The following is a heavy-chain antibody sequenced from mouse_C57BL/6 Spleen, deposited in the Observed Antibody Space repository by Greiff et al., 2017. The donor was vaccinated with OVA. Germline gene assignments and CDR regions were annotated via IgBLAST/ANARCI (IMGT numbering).Heavy chain of an antibody. V-gene: IGHV14-3*01. D-gene: IGHD4-1*01. CDR3: ALTGPFAY. Sequence: EVKLQQSVAELVRPGASVKLSCTASGFNIKNTYMHWVKQRPEQGLEWIGRIATANGNTKYAPNIQGKATITADPSSNTAYLQLSSLTSDDTAIYYCALTGPFAYWGQGTLGTVSA. J-gene: IGHJ3*01. CDR1: GFNIKNTY. CDR2: IATANGNT.